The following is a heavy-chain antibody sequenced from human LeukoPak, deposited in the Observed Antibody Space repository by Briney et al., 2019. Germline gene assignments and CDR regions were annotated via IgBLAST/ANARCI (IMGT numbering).Heavy chain of an antibody. CDR1: GGSVSSGSYY. V-gene: IGHV4-61*01. Sequence: SETLSLTCTVSGGSVSSGSYYWSWIRQPPGKGQEWIGYIYYSGSTNYNPSLKSRVTISVDTSKNQFSLKLSSVTAADTAVYYCARDLHYDILTGPSRWFDPWGQGTLVTVSS. CDR2: IYYSGST. J-gene: IGHJ5*02. CDR3: ARDLHYDILTGPSRWFDP. D-gene: IGHD3-9*01.